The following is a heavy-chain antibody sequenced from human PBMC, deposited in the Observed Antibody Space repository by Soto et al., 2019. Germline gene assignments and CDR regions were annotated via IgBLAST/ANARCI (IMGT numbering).Heavy chain of an antibody. V-gene: IGHV4-31*03. Sequence: PSETLSLTCTVSGGSISSDGYYWSWIRQHPGKGLEWIGYIYYSGSTYYNPSLKSRVTISVDTSKNQFSLKLSSVTAADTAVYYCARETNSNGYSGYDVYYYMDVWGKGTTVTVSS. CDR3: ARETNSNGYSGYDVYYYMDV. CDR1: GGSISSDGYY. J-gene: IGHJ6*03. CDR2: IYYSGST. D-gene: IGHD5-12*01.